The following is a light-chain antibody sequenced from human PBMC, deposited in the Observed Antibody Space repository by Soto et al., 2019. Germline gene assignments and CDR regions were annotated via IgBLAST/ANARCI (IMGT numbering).Light chain of an antibody. CDR3: QHYSTYSGT. J-gene: IGKJ3*01. CDR2: RAS. V-gene: IGKV1-5*03. Sequence: DVQMAQSPSTLSASVGDRVTITCRASQSIGDWLAWFQQKPGKAPALLIYRASYLESGVPSRFSGSGSGTEFTLTISSLQPDDFSTYYCQHYSTYSGTFGPGTTVEIK. CDR1: QSIGDW.